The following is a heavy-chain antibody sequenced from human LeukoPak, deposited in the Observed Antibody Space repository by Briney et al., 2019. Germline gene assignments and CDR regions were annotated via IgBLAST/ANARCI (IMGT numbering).Heavy chain of an antibody. D-gene: IGHD3-22*01. Sequence: GGSLRLSCAASGFTFSSYWMSWVRQAPGKGLEWVANIKQDGSEKYYVDSVKGRFTISRDNAKNSLYLQMNSLRAEDTAVYYCASWYYDSSGYYQGIDYWGQGTLVTVSS. CDR2: IKQDGSEK. CDR1: GFTFSSYW. CDR3: ASWYYDSSGYYQGIDY. J-gene: IGHJ4*02. V-gene: IGHV3-7*01.